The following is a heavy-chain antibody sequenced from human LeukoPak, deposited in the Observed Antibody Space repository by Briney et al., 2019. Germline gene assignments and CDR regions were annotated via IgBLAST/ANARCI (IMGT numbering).Heavy chain of an antibody. CDR3: AKTVSGSYSYQGGDY. V-gene: IGHV3-23*01. CDR1: GFTFSSYA. Sequence: GGSLRLSCAASGFTFSSYAMTWVRQAPGKGLEWVPAISGSGGSAYYADSVKGRFTISRDNSKNTLYLQMNSLRAEDTAVYYCAKTVSGSYSYQGGDYWGQGTLVTVSS. CDR2: ISGSGGSA. J-gene: IGHJ4*02. D-gene: IGHD3-10*01.